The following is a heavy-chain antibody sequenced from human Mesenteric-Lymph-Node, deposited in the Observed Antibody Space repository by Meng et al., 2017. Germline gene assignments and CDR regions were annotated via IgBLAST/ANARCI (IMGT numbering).Heavy chain of an antibody. CDR2: IIPIFGTA. CDR3: AGGMGITFGGVIQRPPTGYYYYGMDV. CDR1: GGTFSSYA. V-gene: IGHV1-69*06. J-gene: IGHJ6*02. D-gene: IGHD3-16*02. Sequence: SVKVSCKASGGTFSSYAISWVRQAPGQGLEWMGGIIPIFGTANYAQKFQGRVTITADKSTSTAYMELSSLRSEDTAVYYCAGGMGITFGGVIQRPPTGYYYYGMDVWGQGTTVTVSS.